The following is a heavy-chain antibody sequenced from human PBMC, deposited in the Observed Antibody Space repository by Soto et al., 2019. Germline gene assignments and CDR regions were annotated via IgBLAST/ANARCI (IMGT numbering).Heavy chain of an antibody. CDR3: ARGRVTFGF. D-gene: IGHD2-21*02. J-gene: IGHJ4*02. V-gene: IGHV4-34*01. Sequence: SETLSLTSAVYGGSLSDDYWSWIRQPPGKGLEWIGGINHSGSTNYISSLKSRVTISVDMSKNQFSLELTSVTAADTAVYYCARGRVTFGFWGQGTLVTVSS. CDR2: INHSGST. CDR1: GGSLSDDY.